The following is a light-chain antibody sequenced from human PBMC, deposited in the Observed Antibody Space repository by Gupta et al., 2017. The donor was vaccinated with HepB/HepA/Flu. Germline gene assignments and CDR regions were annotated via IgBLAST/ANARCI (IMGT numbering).Light chain of an antibody. CDR1: QSVLYKSINRNY. J-gene: IGKJ2*04. CDR2: WAS. V-gene: IGKV4-1*01. Sequence: DIVMTQSPDSRAVSLGERATINCKSSQSVLYKSINRNYLAWYQQKPGQPPKLLISWASTREYGVPDRFSGSGSGTDFTLTISSLQAEDVAVYYCQQYYNSLCSFGQGTKLEIK. CDR3: QQYYNSLCS.